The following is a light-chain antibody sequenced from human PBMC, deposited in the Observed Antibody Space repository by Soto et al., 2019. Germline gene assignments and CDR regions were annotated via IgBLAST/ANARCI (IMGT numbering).Light chain of an antibody. J-gene: IGLJ1*01. CDR2: DVS. CDR3: SSYTSSSTRV. CDR1: SSYVGGYNY. V-gene: IGLV2-14*01. Sequence: QSVLTQPASVSGSPGQSITISCTGTSSYVGGYNYVSWYQQHPGKAPKLMIYDVSNRPSGVSNRFSGSKSGNTASLTLSGLQAEDEADYYCSSYTSSSTRVFGTGTKVTVL.